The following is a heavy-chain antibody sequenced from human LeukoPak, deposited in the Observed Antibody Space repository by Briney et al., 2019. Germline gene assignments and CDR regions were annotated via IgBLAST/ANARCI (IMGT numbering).Heavy chain of an antibody. CDR1: GFPFSDRY. Sequence: PGGSLRLSCAAAGFPFSDRYMSWIRQAPGKGMEWVAYISPNGDNIHYADSVRGRFTISRDNAKNSLFLQVNSLRAEDTAVYYCARGHSNYGDYFDYWGQGTLVTVSP. D-gene: IGHD4-11*01. V-gene: IGHV3-11*04. J-gene: IGHJ4*02. CDR3: ARGHSNYGDYFDY. CDR2: ISPNGDNI.